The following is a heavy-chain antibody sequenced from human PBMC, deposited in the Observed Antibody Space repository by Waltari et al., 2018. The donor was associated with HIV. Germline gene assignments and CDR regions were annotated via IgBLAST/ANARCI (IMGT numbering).Heavy chain of an antibody. D-gene: IGHD1-26*01. CDR3: ARGEGQINWFDP. Sequence: QVQLVESGGGVVQPGRSLRLSCAASGFTFSSYGMHWVRQAPGKGLEWVAVIWYDGSNKYYADSMKGRFTISRDNSKNTLYLQMNSLRAEDTAVYYCARGEGQINWFDPWGQGTLVTVSS. V-gene: IGHV3-33*01. CDR2: IWYDGSNK. J-gene: IGHJ5*02. CDR1: GFTFSSYG.